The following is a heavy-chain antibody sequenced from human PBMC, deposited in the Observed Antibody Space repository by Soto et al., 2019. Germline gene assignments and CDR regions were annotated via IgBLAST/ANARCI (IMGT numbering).Heavy chain of an antibody. CDR3: ARQPGTAAVPARGFDS. J-gene: IGHJ3*01. Sequence: QLQLQESGPGLVKPSETLSLTCTVSSGSISSGSHYWDWIRQPPGEGLEWIGSIHYSGSTYHNPSLKGRVPIFVDTSKNQFSLKLNSVTAADTAVYYCARQPGTAAVPARGFDSWGQGTMVTVSS. D-gene: IGHD6-13*01. V-gene: IGHV4-39*01. CDR2: IHYSGST. CDR1: SGSISSGSHY.